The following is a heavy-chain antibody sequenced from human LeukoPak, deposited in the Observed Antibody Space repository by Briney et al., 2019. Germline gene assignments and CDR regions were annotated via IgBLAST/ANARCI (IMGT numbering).Heavy chain of an antibody. CDR3: ARHVFTITMVRGVIITGSHFDY. D-gene: IGHD3-10*01. CDR2: IYYSGST. Sequence: PSETLSLTCTVSGGSISSSSYYWGWIRQPPGKGLEWIGSIYYSGSTYYNPSLKSRVTISVDTSKNQFSLKLSSVTAADTAVYYCARHVFTITMVRGVIITGSHFDYWGQGTLVTVS. J-gene: IGHJ4*02. V-gene: IGHV4-39*01. CDR1: GGSISSSSYY.